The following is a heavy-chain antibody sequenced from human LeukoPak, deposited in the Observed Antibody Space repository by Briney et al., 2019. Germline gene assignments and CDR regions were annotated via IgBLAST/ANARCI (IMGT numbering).Heavy chain of an antibody. CDR1: GFTFSSYS. CDR2: ISSSSSYI. J-gene: IGHJ4*02. CDR3: ARDHADSSGSHGDY. D-gene: IGHD3-22*01. Sequence: GGSLRLSCAASGFTFSSYSMNWVRQAPGKGLEWVSSISSSSSYIYYADSVKGRFTISRDNAKNSLYLQMNSLRAEDTAVYYCARDHADSSGSHGDYWGQGTLVTVSS. V-gene: IGHV3-21*01.